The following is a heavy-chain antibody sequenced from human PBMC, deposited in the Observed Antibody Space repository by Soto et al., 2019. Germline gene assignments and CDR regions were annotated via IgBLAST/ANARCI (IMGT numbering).Heavy chain of an antibody. CDR1: GFTVSNYW. J-gene: IGHJ6*03. V-gene: IGHV3-7*01. Sequence: EVQLVESGGDLVQPGGSLRLSCVASGFTVSNYWMAWVRQAPGKGLEWVANIKQDEGEKYYVDSVKGRFTISRDNAKNSLYLQMHSLRDEDTAMYYCARDGHTVSTVYYYYHLDVWCKGTTVNVSS. CDR2: IKQDEGEK. D-gene: IGHD4-4*01. CDR3: ARDGHTVSTVYYYYHLDV.